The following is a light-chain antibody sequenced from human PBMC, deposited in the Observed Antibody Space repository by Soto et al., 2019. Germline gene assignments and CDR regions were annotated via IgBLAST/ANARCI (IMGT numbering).Light chain of an antibody. V-gene: IGKV3-20*01. Sequence: EGVLTQSPGTLSLSPGERAILSCRASQSVTSNSLAWYRQKPGQAPRLLIHGASTRATGIPDRFSGSGSVTDFTLIISSLEREDFAVYYCQHHGTFGQGTKVEVK. CDR2: GAS. J-gene: IGKJ1*01. CDR1: QSVTSNS. CDR3: QHHGT.